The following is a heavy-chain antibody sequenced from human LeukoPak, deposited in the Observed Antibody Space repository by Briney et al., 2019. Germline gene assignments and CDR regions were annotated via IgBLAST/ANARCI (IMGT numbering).Heavy chain of an antibody. D-gene: IGHD3-16*01. CDR2: INAGNGNI. CDR1: GHTSTTYA. J-gene: IGHJ6*02. V-gene: IGHV1-3*01. Sequence: GASVKVSCKASGHTSTTYAIHWVRQAPGQGLEWMGWINAGNGNIKYSQKLQGRVTITGDTSASTAYMELSSLRSEDTAVYYCARGVLRSYYYYGMDVWGQGTTVTVSS. CDR3: ARGVLRSYYYYGMDV.